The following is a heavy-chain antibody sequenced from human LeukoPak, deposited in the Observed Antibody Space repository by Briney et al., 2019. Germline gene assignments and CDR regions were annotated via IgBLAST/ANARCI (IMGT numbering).Heavy chain of an antibody. CDR2: IYHSGST. D-gene: IGHD6-13*01. CDR3: ARQGSSWTELNWFDP. V-gene: IGHV4-59*08. J-gene: IGHJ5*02. Sequence: SETLSLTCTVSGGSISSYYWSWIRQPPGKGLEWIGYIYHSGSTYYNPSLKSRVTISVDRSKNQFFLKLSSVTAADTAVYYCARQGSSWTELNWFDPWGQGTLVTVSS. CDR1: GGSISSYY.